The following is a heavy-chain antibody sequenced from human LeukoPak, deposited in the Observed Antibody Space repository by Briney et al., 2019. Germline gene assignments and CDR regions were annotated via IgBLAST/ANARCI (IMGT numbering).Heavy chain of an antibody. CDR1: GFMFSTYW. J-gene: IGHJ5*02. Sequence: GGSLRLSCAASGFMFSTYWMTWVRQAPGKGLEWVANIKQDGSEKNYVDSVKGRFSISRDNANNTVYLQLNSLRAEDTAVYYCGKCPYSSSWYNWFDPWGQGTLVTVSS. D-gene: IGHD6-13*01. V-gene: IGHV3-7*01. CDR2: IKQDGSEK. CDR3: GKCPYSSSWYNWFDP.